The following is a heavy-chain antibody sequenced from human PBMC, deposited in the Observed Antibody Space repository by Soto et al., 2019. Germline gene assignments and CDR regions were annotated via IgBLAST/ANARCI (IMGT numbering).Heavy chain of an antibody. CDR3: AKDSRITMVRGVVIPPGY. D-gene: IGHD3-10*01. J-gene: IGHJ4*02. Sequence: PGGSLRLSCAASGFTFSNYAMSWVRQAPGKGLEWVSGISGSGGSTYYADSVKGRFTISRDNSKNTLYPQMNSLRAEDTAVYYCAKDSRITMVRGVVIPPGYWGQGTLVTVSS. CDR1: GFTFSNYA. V-gene: IGHV3-23*01. CDR2: ISGSGGST.